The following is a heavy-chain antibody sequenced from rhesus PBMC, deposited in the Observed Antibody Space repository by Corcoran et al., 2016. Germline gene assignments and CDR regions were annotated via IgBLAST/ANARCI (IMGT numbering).Heavy chain of an antibody. J-gene: IGHJ4*01. D-gene: IGHD6-31*01. CDR3: TRSDYSSGWTVFDY. V-gene: IGHV1-180*01. CDR2: NPPYKGTK. CDR1: GYTFTSYY. Sequence: QVQLVQSGSEIKQPGASVKLSCKASGYTFTSYYMPWVRQAPGQGLEWRGQNPPYKGTKGYAHNCQGGGTITTDTSTSTGYMELSSLRSEDTAVYYCTRSDYSSGWTVFDYWGQGVLVTVSS.